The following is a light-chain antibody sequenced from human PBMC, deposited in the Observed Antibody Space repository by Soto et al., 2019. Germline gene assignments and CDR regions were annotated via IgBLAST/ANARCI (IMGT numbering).Light chain of an antibody. CDR1: QSISSW. Sequence: DTQMTQSPSTLSASVGDRVTITCRASQSISSWLAWYQHKPGKAPNLLIYKASSLESGVPSRFSGSGSGTEFTLTVSSLQPDDFATYYCQQYDSYPLTFGGGPKVEIK. CDR2: KAS. J-gene: IGKJ4*01. V-gene: IGKV1-5*03. CDR3: QQYDSYPLT.